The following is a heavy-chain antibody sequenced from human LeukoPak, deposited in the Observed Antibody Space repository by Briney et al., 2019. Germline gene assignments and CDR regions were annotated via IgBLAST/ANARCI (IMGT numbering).Heavy chain of an antibody. D-gene: IGHD4-17*01. CDR2: INHSGST. J-gene: IGHJ5*02. CDR1: GGSFSGYY. Sequence: TPSETLSLTCAVYGGSFSGYYWSWIRQPPGKGLEWIGEINHSGSTNYNPSLKSRVTISVDTSKNQFSLKLSSVTAADTAVYYCASHYGGWFDPWGQGTLVTVSS. V-gene: IGHV4-34*01. CDR3: ASHYGGWFDP.